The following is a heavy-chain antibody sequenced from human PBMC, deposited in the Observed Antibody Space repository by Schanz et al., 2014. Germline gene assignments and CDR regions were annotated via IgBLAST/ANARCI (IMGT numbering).Heavy chain of an antibody. V-gene: IGHV1-8*01. CDR3: ARGRTFDY. Sequence: QVQLLQSGAEVKKPGASVKVSCTASGYTFTSYAINWVRQAPGQGLEWLGWMNPNSGNPGFAQKFRGRVTMTRNTSMSTAYIELHILTSEDTAVYYCARGRTFDYWGQGTLVTVSS. CDR1: GYTFTSYA. CDR2: MNPNSGNP. J-gene: IGHJ4*02.